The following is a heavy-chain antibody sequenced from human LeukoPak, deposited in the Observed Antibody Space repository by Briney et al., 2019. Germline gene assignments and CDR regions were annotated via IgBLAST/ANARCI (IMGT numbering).Heavy chain of an antibody. CDR2: ISGSGGST. J-gene: IGHJ4*02. V-gene: IGHV3-23*01. Sequence: PGGSLRLSCAASGFTFSSYAMSWVRQASGKGLEWVSAISGSGGSTYYADSVKGRFTISRDNSKNTLYLQMNSLRAEDTAVYYCAKVGGSNYVGLRISFDYWGQGTLVTVSS. CDR3: AKVGGSNYVGLRISFDY. CDR1: GFTFSSYA. D-gene: IGHD4-11*01.